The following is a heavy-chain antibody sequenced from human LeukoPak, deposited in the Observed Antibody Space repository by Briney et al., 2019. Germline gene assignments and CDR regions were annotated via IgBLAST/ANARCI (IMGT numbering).Heavy chain of an antibody. CDR1: GYTFTSYY. D-gene: IGHD6-19*01. CDR2: INPSGGST. J-gene: IGHJ6*02. V-gene: IGHV1-46*01. Sequence: ASVKVSCKASGYTFTSYYMHWVRQAPGQGLEWMGIINPSGGSTSYAQKFQGRVTMTRDTSTSTVYMELSSLRSEDTAVYYCATDKSVADNYYYYGMDVWGQGTTVTVSS. CDR3: ATDKSVADNYYYYGMDV.